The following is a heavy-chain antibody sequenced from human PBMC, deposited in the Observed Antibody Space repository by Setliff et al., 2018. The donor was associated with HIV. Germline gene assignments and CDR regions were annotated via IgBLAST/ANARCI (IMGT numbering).Heavy chain of an antibody. CDR1: GGSISSGSYY. CDR3: ARGWEGGMDY. D-gene: IGHD1-26*01. CDR2: IYTSGST. V-gene: IGHV4-61*02. J-gene: IGHJ4*02. Sequence: SETLSLTCTVSGGSISSGSYYWSWIRQPAGKGLEWIGRIYTSGSTNYNPSLKSRVTISVDTSKNQFSLKLSSVTAADTAVYYCARGWEGGMDYWGQGTLVTVSS.